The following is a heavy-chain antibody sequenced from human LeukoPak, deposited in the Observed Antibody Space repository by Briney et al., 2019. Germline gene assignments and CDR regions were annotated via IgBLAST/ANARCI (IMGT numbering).Heavy chain of an antibody. CDR1: GFTLSSYY. CDR2: IKQDGSEK. V-gene: IGHV3-7*01. Sequence: PGGSLRLSCAVSGFTLSSYYMNWVRQDPGKGLEWVANIKQDGSEKYYVDSVKGRFTISRDNAKNSLYLQMNSLRADDTAMYYCARGLKYNYDRSGWGAFDIWGQGTMVTVSS. J-gene: IGHJ3*02. D-gene: IGHD3-22*01. CDR3: ARGLKYNYDRSGWGAFDI.